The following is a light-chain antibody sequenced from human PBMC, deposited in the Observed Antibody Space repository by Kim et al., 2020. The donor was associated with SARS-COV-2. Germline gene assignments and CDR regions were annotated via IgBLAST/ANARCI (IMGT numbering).Light chain of an antibody. CDR3: CSYAGSYTYV. V-gene: IGLV2-11*01. J-gene: IGLJ1*01. Sequence: GQADTFAGTRTRSDVGGYSDVAWDQQHPGKAPKIMIYEVSKRPSGVPDRFSGSKSGNTASLTISGLQAEDEADYYCCSYAGSYTYVFGTGTKVTVL. CDR2: EVS. CDR1: RSDVGGYSD.